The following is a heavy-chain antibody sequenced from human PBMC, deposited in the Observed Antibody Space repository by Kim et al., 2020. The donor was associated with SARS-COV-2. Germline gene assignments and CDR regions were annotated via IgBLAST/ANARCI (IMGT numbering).Heavy chain of an antibody. J-gene: IGHJ6*01. CDR2: IDPSDSYT. CDR3: ASNYGDRYYYYGMDV. D-gene: IGHD4-17*01. CDR1: GYSFTSYW. V-gene: IGHV5-10-1*01. Sequence: GESLKISCKGSGYSFTSYWISWVRQMPGKGLEWMGRIDPSDSYTNYSPSFQGHVTISADKSISTAYLQWSSLKASDTAMYYCASNYGDRYYYYGMDVWGQGTTVTVSS.